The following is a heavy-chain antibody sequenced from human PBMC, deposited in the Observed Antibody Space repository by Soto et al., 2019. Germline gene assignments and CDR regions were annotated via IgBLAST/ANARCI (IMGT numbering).Heavy chain of an antibody. Sequence: SETLSLTCTVSGGSILDSTYYWAWIRQSPGKGLEWIGTIFYSGGTFYTPSLKSRVTMSVDTSNNQFSLKLSSVTAADTAVYYCARDHYYDSSGYGPSGVFDIWGQGTMVTVSS. V-gene: IGHV4-39*07. CDR3: ARDHYYDSSGYGPSGVFDI. J-gene: IGHJ3*02. CDR2: IFYSGGT. D-gene: IGHD3-22*01. CDR1: GGSILDSTYY.